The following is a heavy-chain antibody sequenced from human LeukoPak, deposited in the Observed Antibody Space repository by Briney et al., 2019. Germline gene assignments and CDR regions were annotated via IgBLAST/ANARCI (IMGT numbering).Heavy chain of an antibody. Sequence: SETLSLTCIVSGTFINNYYWTWIWQPPGKGLEWIGYIYYSGPTNSNPSLKSRVTISIDKSKNQFSLKLTSVTAADTAFYYCARVNDGDYGAFDIWGQGTMVTVSS. V-gene: IGHV4-59*01. CDR3: ARVNDGDYGAFDI. J-gene: IGHJ3*02. CDR2: IYYSGPT. CDR1: GTFINNYY. D-gene: IGHD4-17*01.